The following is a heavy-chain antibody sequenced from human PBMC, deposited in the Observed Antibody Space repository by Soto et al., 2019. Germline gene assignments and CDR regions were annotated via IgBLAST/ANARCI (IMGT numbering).Heavy chain of an antibody. J-gene: IGHJ4*02. CDR2: VSYDGTKQ. Sequence: QVQLVESGGGVVQPGRSLRVSCAASGFTFSHYAMHWVRQAPGKGLGWVAVVSYDGTKQFYADSVKGRFTISRDSSKNTLYLQMNNLRDEDTAVYYCARDRVYYYDSSGYYNFDFWGQGTLVTVSS. CDR1: GFTFSHYA. D-gene: IGHD3-22*01. V-gene: IGHV3-30-3*01. CDR3: ARDRVYYYDSSGYYNFDF.